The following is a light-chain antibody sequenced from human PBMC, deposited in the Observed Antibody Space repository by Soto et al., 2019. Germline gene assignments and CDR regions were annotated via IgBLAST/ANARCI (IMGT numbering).Light chain of an antibody. J-gene: IGKJ1*01. CDR1: QSVRSS. CDR3: QQYNNWWT. CDR2: GAS. Sequence: EIVMTQSPATLSVSPGERATLSCRASQSVRSSVAWYQQKPGQAPRLLFYGASTRATGIPARFSGSGSGTEFTLTISSLQSEDFAVYYCQQYNNWWTLGQGTKVDIK. V-gene: IGKV3-15*01.